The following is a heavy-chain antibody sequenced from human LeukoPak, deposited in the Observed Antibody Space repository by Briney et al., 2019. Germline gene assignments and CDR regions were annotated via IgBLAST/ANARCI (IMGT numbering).Heavy chain of an antibody. V-gene: IGHV3-7*01. Sequence: GGSLRLSCVASGFTFSTYWMNWVRQAPGKGLERVGTISPDGSDKYYVDSVKGRFTISRDNAKTSLYLQINSLRADDTALYFCARGIVVVVGASDHFDFWGQGTLITVSS. D-gene: IGHD2-15*01. CDR1: GFTFSTYW. CDR2: ISPDGSDK. J-gene: IGHJ4*02. CDR3: ARGIVVVVGASDHFDF.